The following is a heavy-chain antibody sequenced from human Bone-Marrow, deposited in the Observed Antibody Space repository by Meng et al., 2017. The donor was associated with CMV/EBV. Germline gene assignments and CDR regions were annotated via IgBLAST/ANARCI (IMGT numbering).Heavy chain of an antibody. CDR2: INPNSGGT. CDR1: GYRFTGYY. J-gene: IGHJ5*02. V-gene: IGHV1-2*02. D-gene: IGHD4-17*01. Sequence: ASVKVSCKASGYRFTGYYMHWVRQAPGQGLEWMGWINPNSGGTNYAQKFQGRVTMTRDTSISTAHMELSRLRSDDTAAYYCARRRYDYGDSRWFDPWGQGTLVTVSS. CDR3: ARRRYDYGDSRWFDP.